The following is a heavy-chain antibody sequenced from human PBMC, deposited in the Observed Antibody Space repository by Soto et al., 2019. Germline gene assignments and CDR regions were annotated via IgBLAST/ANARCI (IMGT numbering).Heavy chain of an antibody. CDR1: GGSISSSNG. V-gene: IGHV4-4*02. Sequence: PSDTLSLTCAVSGGSISSSNGLGFVHKPPGKGLEWIGEIYHSGSTNYNPSLKSRVTISVDKSKNQFSLKLSSVTAADTAVYYCARAHVGGTIFSHPPNWFDPWGQGTLVTVSS. CDR2: IYHSGST. J-gene: IGHJ5*02. D-gene: IGHD3-9*01. CDR3: ARAHVGGTIFSHPPNWFDP.